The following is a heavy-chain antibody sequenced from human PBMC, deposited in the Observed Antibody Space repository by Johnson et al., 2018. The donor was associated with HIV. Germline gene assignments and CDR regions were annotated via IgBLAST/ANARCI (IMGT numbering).Heavy chain of an antibody. V-gene: IGHV3-7*03. CDR3: ARGYSSGWYFAFDI. CDR1: GFTVSSHY. CDR2: IKQDGSEK. J-gene: IGHJ3*02. D-gene: IGHD6-19*01. Sequence: VQLVESGGGLIQPGGSLRLSCAASGFTVSSHYMSWVRQSPGKGLEWVANIKQDGSEKYYVDSVKGRFTISRDNAKNSLYLQMNSLRAEDTAVYYCARGYSSGWYFAFDIWGQGTMVTVAS.